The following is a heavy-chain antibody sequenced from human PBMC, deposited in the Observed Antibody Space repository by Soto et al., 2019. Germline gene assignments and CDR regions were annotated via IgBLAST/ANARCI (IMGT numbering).Heavy chain of an antibody. Sequence: SETLSLTCTVSGGSISSHYWSWIRQPAGKGLEWIGRIYSSGRTNYNSSLKSRVTISVDLSKNQFSLRLSSVTTADTALYYCARTTAVPNTLRSRYFFDYWGQGTLVTVSS. V-gene: IGHV4-4*07. CDR2: IYSSGRT. D-gene: IGHD4-17*01. CDR1: GGSISSHY. CDR3: ARTTAVPNTLRSRYFFDY. J-gene: IGHJ4*02.